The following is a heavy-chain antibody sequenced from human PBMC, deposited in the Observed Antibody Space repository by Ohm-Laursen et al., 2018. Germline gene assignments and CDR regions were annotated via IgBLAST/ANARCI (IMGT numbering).Heavy chain of an antibody. V-gene: IGHV3-48*03. CDR3: ARDGGGDPYTGIDPDGLDI. Sequence: SLRLSCSAFGFTFTSYEMNWVRQAPGKGLEWIAFSSSSGSNSYYADSVRGRFTISRDNAKYSLYLQMNSLRAEDTAVYYCARDGGGDPYTGIDPDGLDIWGQGTMVSVSS. J-gene: IGHJ3*02. D-gene: IGHD2-21*02. CDR1: GFTFTSYE. CDR2: SSSSGSNS.